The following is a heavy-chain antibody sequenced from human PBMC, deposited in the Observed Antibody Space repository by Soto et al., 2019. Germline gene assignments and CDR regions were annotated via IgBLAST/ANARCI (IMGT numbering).Heavy chain of an antibody. CDR2: ISSSSRYI. J-gene: IGHJ4*01. V-gene: IGHV3-21*01. Sequence: GFPRLSWSGAGFTFRSYTLNWVREGPGKGLEGVSSISSSSRYIYYADSVKGRFTISRDNAKNSLYLQMNGLRADDTAVYYCERILIIGMTRGSYFDYCAHAT. CDR3: ERILIIGMTRGSYFDY. D-gene: IGHD2-2*01. CDR1: GFTFRSYT.